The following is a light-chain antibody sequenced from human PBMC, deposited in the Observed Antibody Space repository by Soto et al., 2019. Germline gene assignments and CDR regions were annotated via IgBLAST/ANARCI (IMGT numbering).Light chain of an antibody. Sequence: EIVLTQSPGTLSLSPGERATLSCRASQCVSRSYLAWYQQKPGQAPRLLIYHASSRATGISDRFSGSGSGTDFTLTISRLEPEDFAVYYCKQYGSAPRTFGQGTKLEI. CDR1: QCVSRSY. CDR3: KQYGSAPRT. V-gene: IGKV3-20*01. CDR2: HAS. J-gene: IGKJ2*01.